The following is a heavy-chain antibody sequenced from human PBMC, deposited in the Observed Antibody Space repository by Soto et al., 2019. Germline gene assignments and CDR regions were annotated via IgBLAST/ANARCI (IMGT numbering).Heavy chain of an antibody. CDR3: VKLNWYSFDC. D-gene: IGHD2-21*02. CDR2: IGATSDAT. CDR1: GFTCQNYV. Sequence: LSGAASGFTCQNYVIHWVRQAPGKGLEYVSAIGATSDATYADSLKGRFSISRDNSKNSLFLQMTHVTFDDTATYYSVKLNWYSFDCWGQGAPVASSS. V-gene: IGHV3-64D*06. J-gene: IGHJ4*02.